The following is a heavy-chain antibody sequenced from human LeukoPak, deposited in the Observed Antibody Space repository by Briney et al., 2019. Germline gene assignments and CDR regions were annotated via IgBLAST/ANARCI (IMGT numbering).Heavy chain of an antibody. CDR1: GFTFSSYG. CDR3: AKDQYDGSVDY. D-gene: IGHD3-22*01. J-gene: IGHJ4*02. V-gene: IGHV3-30*18. CDR2: ISYDGSNK. Sequence: GGSLRLSCAASGFTFSSYGMHWVRQAPGKGLEWVAVISYDGSNKYYADSVKGRFTISRDNSKNTLYLQMNSLRAEDTAVYYCAKDQYDGSVDYWGQGTLVTVSS.